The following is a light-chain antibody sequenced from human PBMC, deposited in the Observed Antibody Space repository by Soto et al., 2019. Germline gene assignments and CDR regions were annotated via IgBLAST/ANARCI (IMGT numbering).Light chain of an antibody. CDR2: YDD. CDR3: AAWDDSLNGWV. Sequence: QAVLTQPPCASEAPRQRVTISCSGSSSNIGTNGVNWYQQLPGKAPKLLIYYDDLLPSGVSDRFSGSKSGTSASLAISGLQSEDEADYYCAAWDDSLNGWVFGGGTRLTVL. V-gene: IGLV1-36*01. J-gene: IGLJ3*02. CDR1: SSNIGTNG.